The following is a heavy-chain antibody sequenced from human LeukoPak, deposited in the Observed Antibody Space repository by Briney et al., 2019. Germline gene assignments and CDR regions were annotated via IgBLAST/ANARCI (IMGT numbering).Heavy chain of an antibody. J-gene: IGHJ4*02. V-gene: IGHV3-23*01. CDR3: AKGRSSGGSCVNY. CDR1: GFTFSNYA. Sequence: GGSLRLSCAASGFTFSNYAMNWVRQAPGKGLEWVSVISGSGDSTYYADSVKGRFTISRDNSKNTLYLQMSSLRAEDMAVYYCAKGRSSGGSCVNYWGQGTLLTVSS. CDR2: ISGSGDST. D-gene: IGHD2-15*01.